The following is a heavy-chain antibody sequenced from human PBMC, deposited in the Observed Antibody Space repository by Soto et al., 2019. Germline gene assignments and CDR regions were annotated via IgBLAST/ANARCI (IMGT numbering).Heavy chain of an antibody. Sequence: GASVKVSCKASGYTFASSALHWVRQAPGQRLEWIGWINAGNGNTKYSQRFQGRVTITRDTSASTAYMELSSLRSEDTAVYYCARVDSSSFDYWGQGTLVTVSS. CDR2: INAGNGNT. J-gene: IGHJ4*02. V-gene: IGHV1-3*01. CDR1: GYTFASSA. D-gene: IGHD6-13*01. CDR3: ARVDSSSFDY.